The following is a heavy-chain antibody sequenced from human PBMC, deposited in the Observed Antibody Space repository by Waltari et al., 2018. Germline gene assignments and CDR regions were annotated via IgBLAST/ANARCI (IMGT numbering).Heavy chain of an antibody. V-gene: IGHV4-39*07. J-gene: IGHJ5*02. CDR2: IYYSGST. Sequence: QLQLQESGPGLVKPSATLSLTCTVPGGSISSSRYYWGWIRQTPGQGLEWIGSIYYSGSTYYNPSLKSRVTISVDTSKNQFSLKLSSVTAADTAVYYCARERCSSTSCYRGNWFDPWGQGTLVTVSS. D-gene: IGHD2-2*01. CDR3: ARERCSSTSCYRGNWFDP. CDR1: GGSISSSRYY.